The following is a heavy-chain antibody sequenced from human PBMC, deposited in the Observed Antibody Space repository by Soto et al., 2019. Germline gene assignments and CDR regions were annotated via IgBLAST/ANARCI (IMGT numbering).Heavy chain of an antibody. CDR3: AREDVYCSSTSCPSPDYYYYGMDV. J-gene: IGHJ6*02. V-gene: IGHV1-3*01. CDR1: GYTFTSYA. CDR2: INAGNGNT. D-gene: IGHD2-2*01. Sequence: ASVKVSCKASGYTFTSYAMHWVRQAPGQRLEWVGWINAGNGNTKYSQKFQGRVTITRDTSASTAYMELSSLRSEDTAVYYCAREDVYCSSTSCPSPDYYYYGMDVWGQGTTVTVSS.